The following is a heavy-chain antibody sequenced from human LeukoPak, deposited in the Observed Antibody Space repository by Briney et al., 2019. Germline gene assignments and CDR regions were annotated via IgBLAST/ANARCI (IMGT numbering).Heavy chain of an antibody. CDR2: IYYSGST. CDR1: GGSISSYY. D-gene: IGHD2-21*02. Sequence: SETLSLTCTVSGGSISSYYWSWIRQPPGKGLEWIGYIYYSGSTNYNPSLKSRVTISVDTSKNQFSLKLSSVTAADTAGYYCARGPGIVVVTAINYWGQGTLVTVSS. CDR3: ARGPGIVVVTAINY. J-gene: IGHJ4*02. V-gene: IGHV4-59*08.